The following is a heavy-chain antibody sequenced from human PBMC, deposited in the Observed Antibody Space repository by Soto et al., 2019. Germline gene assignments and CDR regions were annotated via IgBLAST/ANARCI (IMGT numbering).Heavy chain of an antibody. J-gene: IGHJ6*02. CDR3: ARGSGRQVYNYYGMDV. Sequence: PSETLSLTCAVSGGSISSSNWWSWVRQSPGKGLEWIGEIYHSGSTNYNPSLKSRVTISVDKSKNQFSLKLSSVTAADTALYYCARGSGRQVYNYYGMDVWGQGTTVTVS. D-gene: IGHD3-10*01. CDR2: IYHSGST. V-gene: IGHV4-4*02. CDR1: GGSISSSNW.